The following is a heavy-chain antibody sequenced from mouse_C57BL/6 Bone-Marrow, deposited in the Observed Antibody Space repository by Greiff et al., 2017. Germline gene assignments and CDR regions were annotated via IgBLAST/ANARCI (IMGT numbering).Heavy chain of an antibody. CDR3: AKGYDYNAWFAD. Sequence: QVQLQQSGPGLVAPSQSLSITCAVSGFSLTSYGVSWVRQPPGKGLQWLGVIWGDGSTNYHPALVSRLSISKNNSKNQVFLKLKSLQTDDTARYSCAKGYDYNAWFADWGRGTLVTVSA. CDR1: GFSLTSYG. J-gene: IGHJ3*01. D-gene: IGHD2-4*01. CDR2: IWGDGST. V-gene: IGHV2-3*01.